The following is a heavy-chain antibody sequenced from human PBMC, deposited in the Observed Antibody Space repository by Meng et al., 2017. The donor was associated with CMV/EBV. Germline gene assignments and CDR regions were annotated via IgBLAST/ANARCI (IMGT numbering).Heavy chain of an antibody. Sequence: GGSLRLSCAASGFTFTTYSMNWVRQAPGKGLEWVSFISSSSRTIYYADSVKGRFTISRDNAKNSLYLQMNSLRAEDTAVYYCAKGYCSSTSCAPDYWGQGALVTVSS. CDR3: AKGYCSSTSCAPDY. J-gene: IGHJ4*02. D-gene: IGHD2-2*01. V-gene: IGHV3-48*04. CDR1: GFTFTTYS. CDR2: ISSSSRTI.